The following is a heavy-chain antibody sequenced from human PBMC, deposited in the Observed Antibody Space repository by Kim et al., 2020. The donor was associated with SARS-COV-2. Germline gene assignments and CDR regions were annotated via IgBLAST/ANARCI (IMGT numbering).Heavy chain of an antibody. CDR3: ARWFSRWFDP. CDR2: ISYDGSNK. CDR1: GFTFSSYA. V-gene: IGHV3-30-3*01. J-gene: IGHJ5*02. Sequence: GGSLRPSCAASGFTFSSYAMHWVRQAPGKGLEWVAVISYDGSNKYYADSVKGRFTISRDNSKNTLYLQMNSLRAEDTAVYYCARWFSRWFDPWGQGTLVTVSS. D-gene: IGHD3-10*01.